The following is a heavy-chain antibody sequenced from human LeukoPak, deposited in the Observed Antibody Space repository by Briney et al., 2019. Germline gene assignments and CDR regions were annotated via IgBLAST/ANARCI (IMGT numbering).Heavy chain of an antibody. CDR1: GFTFSSYA. CDR3: ARPDGYNYFDY. V-gene: IGHV3-30-3*01. CDR2: ISYDGSNK. J-gene: IGHJ4*02. D-gene: IGHD5-24*01. Sequence: GGSLRLSCAASGFTFSSYAMHWVRQAPGEGLEWVAVISYDGSNKYYADSVKGRFTISRDNSKNTLYLQMNSLRAEDTAVYYCARPDGYNYFDYWGQGTLVTVSS.